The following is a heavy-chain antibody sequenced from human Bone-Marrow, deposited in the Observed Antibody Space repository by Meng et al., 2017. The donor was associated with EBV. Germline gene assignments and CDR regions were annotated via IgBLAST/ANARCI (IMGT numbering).Heavy chain of an antibody. CDR3: ARDSSSLDY. J-gene: IGHJ4*02. V-gene: IGHV4-4*02. CDR1: VGVIRCSNW. CDR2: IYHSGST. Sequence: QVQSQAVRSRLIRPSAPSVPCAVVSVGVIRCSNWWSWVRQTPGKGLEWIGKIYHSGSTNYNPSLKSRVTISVDKSKNQFSLKLSSVTAADTAVYYCARDSSSLDYWGQGTLVTVSS. D-gene: IGHD6-13*01.